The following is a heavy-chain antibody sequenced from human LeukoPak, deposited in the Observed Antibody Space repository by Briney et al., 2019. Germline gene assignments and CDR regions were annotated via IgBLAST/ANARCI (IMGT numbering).Heavy chain of an antibody. CDR1: GGSVSSGSYY. D-gene: IGHD2-15*01. Sequence: KASETLSLTCTVSGGSVSSGSYYWSWIRQPPGKGLEWIGYIYYSGSTNYNPSLKSRVTISVDTSKNQFSLKLSSVTAADTAVYYCARVGSIVVDVWGQGTTVTVSS. CDR2: IYYSGST. V-gene: IGHV4-61*01. J-gene: IGHJ6*02. CDR3: ARVGSIVVDV.